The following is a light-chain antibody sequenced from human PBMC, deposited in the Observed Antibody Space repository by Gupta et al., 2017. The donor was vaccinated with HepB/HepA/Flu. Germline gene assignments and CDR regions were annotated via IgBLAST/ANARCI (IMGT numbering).Light chain of an antibody. J-gene: IGKJ1*01. CDR2: AAS. V-gene: IGKV1-39*01. CDR1: QSISSY. Sequence: DIQMTQSPSPLSASVGDRVTITCRASQSISSYLNWYQQKPGKAPKLLIYAASSLQSGVPSRFSGSGSRTDFTLTISSLQPEDFATYYCQQSYSTPRTFGQGTKVEIK. CDR3: QQSYSTPRT.